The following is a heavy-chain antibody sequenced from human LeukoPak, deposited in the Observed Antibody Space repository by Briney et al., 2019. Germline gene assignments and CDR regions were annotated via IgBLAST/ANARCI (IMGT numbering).Heavy chain of an antibody. CDR3: ARRAGEYSHPYDY. CDR2: IYSGGNT. CDR1: GFTVSTNS. V-gene: IGHV3-53*01. Sequence: GGSLRLSCTVSGFTVSTNSWSWVRQAPGKGLEWVSFIYSGGNTHYSDSVEGRFTISRDNSKNTLYLQMNSLRAEDTAIYYCARRAGEYSHPYDYWGQGTLVTVSS. J-gene: IGHJ4*02. D-gene: IGHD2-15*01.